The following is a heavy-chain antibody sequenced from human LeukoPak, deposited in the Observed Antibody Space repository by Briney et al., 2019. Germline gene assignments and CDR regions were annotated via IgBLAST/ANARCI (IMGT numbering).Heavy chain of an antibody. Sequence: GGSLRPSCSASGFNFGGYAINWVRQAPGQGLEWVGFIRSKALYGTREYAASVEGRFTISRDDSNGIAYLQMNALKIEDTAVYYCARDNVNYFDPDSWGQGTLVTVSS. CDR2: IRSKALYGTR. CDR3: ARDNVNYFDPDS. CDR1: GFNFGGYA. D-gene: IGHD2/OR15-2a*01. V-gene: IGHV3-49*04. J-gene: IGHJ4*02.